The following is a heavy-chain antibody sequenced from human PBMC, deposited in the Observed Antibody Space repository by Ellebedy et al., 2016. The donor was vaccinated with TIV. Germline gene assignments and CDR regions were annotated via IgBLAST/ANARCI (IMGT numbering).Heavy chain of an antibody. D-gene: IGHD1-1*01. CDR1: GFTISSCW. Sequence: GESLKISCAASGFTISSCWMSWVRQAPGRDLEWVANVTEGGSVDDYADFVKGRFTISRDNAKNSVYLQMNSLSADDTAVYYCVRQLTPIHWGQGTLVTVSP. J-gene: IGHJ4*02. V-gene: IGHV3-7*03. CDR3: VRQLTPIH. CDR2: VTEGGSVD.